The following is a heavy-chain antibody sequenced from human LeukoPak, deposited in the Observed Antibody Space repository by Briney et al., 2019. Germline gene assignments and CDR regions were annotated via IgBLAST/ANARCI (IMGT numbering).Heavy chain of an antibody. Sequence: PSETLSLTCTVSGGSISSGGYYWSWIRQHPGKGLEWIGYIYYSGSTYYNPSLKSRVTISVDTSKNQFSLKLSSVTAADTAVYYCARDFSSGYDWGDRWFDPWGQGTLVTVSS. V-gene: IGHV4-31*03. D-gene: IGHD5-12*01. CDR1: GGSISSGGYY. CDR2: IYYSGST. J-gene: IGHJ5*02. CDR3: ARDFSSGYDWGDRWFDP.